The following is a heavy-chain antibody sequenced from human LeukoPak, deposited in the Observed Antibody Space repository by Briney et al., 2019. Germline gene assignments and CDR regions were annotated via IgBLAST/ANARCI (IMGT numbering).Heavy chain of an antibody. CDR1: GYTFTGYY. CDR3: AKDDRGVLRFSNWFDP. J-gene: IGHJ5*02. V-gene: IGHV1-2*02. CDR2: INPNSGGT. D-gene: IGHD3-3*01. Sequence: ASVKVSCKASGYTFTGYYMHWVRQAPGQGLEWMGWINPNSGGTNYAQKFQGRVTMTRDTSISTAYMELSRLRSDDTAVYYCAKDDRGVLRFSNWFDPWGQGTLVTVSS.